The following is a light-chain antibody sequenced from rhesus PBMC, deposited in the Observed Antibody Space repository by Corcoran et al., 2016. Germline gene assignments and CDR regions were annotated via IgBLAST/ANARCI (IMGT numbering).Light chain of an antibody. CDR3: QHYYSTPFT. J-gene: IGKJ3*01. V-gene: IGKV1-25*01. CDR2: EAS. CDR1: QGITND. Sequence: DIQMTQSPSSLSASVGDRVTITCRASQGITNDLAWYQQKPGETTKLLIYEASSLQSGIPSRFSGSGSWTDFTLTISSLQAEDFATYYCQHYYSTPFTFGPGTKLDIK.